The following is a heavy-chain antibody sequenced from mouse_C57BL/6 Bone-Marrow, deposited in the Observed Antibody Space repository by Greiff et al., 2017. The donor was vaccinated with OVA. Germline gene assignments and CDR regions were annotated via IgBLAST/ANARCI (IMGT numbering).Heavy chain of an antibody. Sequence: VHLVESGAELARPGASVKLSCTASGYTFTSYGISWVKQRTGQGLEWIGEIYPRSGNTYYTEKFKGKATLTADKSSSTAYMELRSLTSEDSAVYFCARSYYGSSLYAMDYWGQGTSVTVSS. CDR2: IYPRSGNT. D-gene: IGHD1-1*01. CDR1: GYTFTSYG. J-gene: IGHJ4*01. V-gene: IGHV1-81*01. CDR3: ARSYYGSSLYAMDY.